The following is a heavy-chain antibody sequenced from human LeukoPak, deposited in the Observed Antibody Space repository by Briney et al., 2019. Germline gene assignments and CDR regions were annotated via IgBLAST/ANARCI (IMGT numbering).Heavy chain of an antibody. CDR1: GFTFDDYG. D-gene: IGHD3-22*01. CDR2: INWNGGST. CDR3: ARSSGYGNVYYYYMDV. J-gene: IGHJ6*03. V-gene: IGHV3-20*04. Sequence: GGSLRLSCAASGFTFDDYGMSWVRQAPGKGLEWVSGINWNGGSTGYADSVKGRFTISRDNAKNSLYLQMNSLSAEDTALYYCARSSGYGNVYYYYMDVWGKGTTVTVSS.